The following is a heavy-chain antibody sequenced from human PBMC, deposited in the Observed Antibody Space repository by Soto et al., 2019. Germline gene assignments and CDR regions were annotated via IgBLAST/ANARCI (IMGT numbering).Heavy chain of an antibody. J-gene: IGHJ6*03. Sequence: SETLSLTCTVSGGSISSYYWSWIRQPPGKGLEWIGYIYYSGSTNYNPSLKSRVTISVDTSKNQFSLKLSSVTAADTAVYYCARGLFGSYSSDQVFGDYYYYYMDVWGKGTTVTVSS. CDR1: GGSISSYY. D-gene: IGHD3-10*01. CDR3: ARGLFGSYSSDQVFGDYYYYYMDV. V-gene: IGHV4-59*01. CDR2: IYYSGST.